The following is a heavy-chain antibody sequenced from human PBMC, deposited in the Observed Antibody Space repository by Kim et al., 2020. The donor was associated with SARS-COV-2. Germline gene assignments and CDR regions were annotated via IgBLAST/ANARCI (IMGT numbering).Heavy chain of an antibody. CDR2: IYYSGST. CDR3: ARHWVVQLEPGDAFDI. CDR1: GGSISSSSYY. D-gene: IGHD1-1*01. J-gene: IGHJ3*02. Sequence: SETLSLTCTVSGGSISSSSYYWGWIRQPPGKGLEWIGSIYYSGSTYYNPSLKSRVTISVDTSKNQFSLKLSSVTAADTAVYYCARHWVVQLEPGDAFDIWGQGTMVTVSS. V-gene: IGHV4-39*01.